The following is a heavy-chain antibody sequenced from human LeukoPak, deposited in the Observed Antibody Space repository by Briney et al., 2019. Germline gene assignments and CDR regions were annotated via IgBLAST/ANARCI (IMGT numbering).Heavy chain of an antibody. CDR2: INTNTGNP. V-gene: IGHV7-4-1*02. D-gene: IGHD6-6*01. CDR1: GYTFTSYG. Sequence: GASVKVCCKASGYTFTSYGISWVRQAPGQGLEWMGWINTNTGNPTYAQSSTGRFDFSLDTSVSTAYLQISSLKAEDTAVYYCARESSSSSEGYYFDYWGQGTLVTVSS. CDR3: ARESSSSSEGYYFDY. J-gene: IGHJ4*02.